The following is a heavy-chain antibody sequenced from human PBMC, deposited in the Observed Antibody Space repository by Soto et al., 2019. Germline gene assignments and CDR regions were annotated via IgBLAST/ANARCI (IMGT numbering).Heavy chain of an antibody. CDR3: ARDYCSSTSCYPYNWFDP. CDR2: ISAYNGNT. J-gene: IGHJ5*02. V-gene: IGHV1-18*01. CDR1: GYTFTSYG. Sequence: ASVKVSCKASGYTFTSYGISWVRQAPGQGLEWMGWISAYNGNTNYAQKLQGRVTTTTDTSTSTAYMELRSLRSDDTAVYYCARDYCSSTSCYPYNWFDPWGQGTLVTVSS. D-gene: IGHD2-2*01.